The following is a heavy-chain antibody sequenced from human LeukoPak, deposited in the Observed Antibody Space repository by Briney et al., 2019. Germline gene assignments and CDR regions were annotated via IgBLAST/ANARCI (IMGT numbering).Heavy chain of an antibody. CDR3: ARDSYDLAATFDY. Sequence: GRTLRLSCAASGFTFTRYWMHWVRQVPGKGLVWVPRINIDGTTTNYADSVRGRFTVSRDNAKNTLYLQVNSLRVEDTAIYYCARDSYDLAATFDYWGQGTLVTVCS. J-gene: IGHJ4*02. CDR2: INIDGTTT. CDR1: GFTFTRYW. D-gene: IGHD1-26*01. V-gene: IGHV3-74*01.